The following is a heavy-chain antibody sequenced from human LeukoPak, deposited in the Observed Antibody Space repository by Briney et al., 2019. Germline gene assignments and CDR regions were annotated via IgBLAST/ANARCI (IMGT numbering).Heavy chain of an antibody. V-gene: IGHV3-21*01. J-gene: IGHJ4*02. CDR3: ARDYDSSGFYDY. Sequence: PGGSLRLSFAASGFTLSIYSMNWVRQAPGEGLEWVSSISSSSSNIYYADSVKGRFTISRDNAKNSLYLQMNSLRAEDTAVYYCARDYDSSGFYDYWGQGTLVTVSS. CDR2: ISSSSSNI. CDR1: GFTLSIYS. D-gene: IGHD3-22*01.